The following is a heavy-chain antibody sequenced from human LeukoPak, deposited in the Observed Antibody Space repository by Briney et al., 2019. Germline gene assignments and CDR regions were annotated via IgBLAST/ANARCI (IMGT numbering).Heavy chain of an antibody. D-gene: IGHD5-24*01. V-gene: IGHV3-7*05. CDR1: GFTFSAYW. CDR2: VKEDGSDE. CDR3: ARDTGYNTFDD. Sequence: GGSARLSCVASGFTFSAYWMSWVRQAPGKGLEWVANVKEDGSDEYYVDSVKGRFTISRDNAKNSLYLQMNSLRAEDTAMYYCARDTGYNTFDDWGQGTLVTVSS. J-gene: IGHJ4*02.